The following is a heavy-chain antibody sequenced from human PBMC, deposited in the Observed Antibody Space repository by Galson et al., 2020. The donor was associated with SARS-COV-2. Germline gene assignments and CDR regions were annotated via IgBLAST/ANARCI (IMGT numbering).Heavy chain of an antibody. CDR3: ARVHDLLGYCSSTSCYSIDY. V-gene: IGHV4-39*07. CDR1: GGSISSSSYY. CDR2: IYYSGST. D-gene: IGHD2-2*01. Sequence: SQTLSLTCTVPGGSISSSSYYWGWIRQPPGKGLEWIGSIYYSGSTYYNPSLKSRVTISVDTSKNQFSLKLSSVTAADTAVYYCARVHDLLGYCSSTSCYSIDYWGQGTLVTVSS. J-gene: IGHJ4*02.